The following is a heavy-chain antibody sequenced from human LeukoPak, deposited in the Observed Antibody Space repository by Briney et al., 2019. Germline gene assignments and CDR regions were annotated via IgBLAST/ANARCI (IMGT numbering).Heavy chain of an antibody. J-gene: IGHJ4*02. CDR2: IYYSGST. CDR1: GGSISSSSYY. D-gene: IGHD4-23*01. Sequence: SETLSLTCTVSGGSISSSSYYWGWIRQPPGKGLEWIGSIYYSGSTYYNPSLKSRVTISVDTSKNQFSLKLSSVTAADTAVYYCARGDDYGGDYWGQGTLVAVSS. V-gene: IGHV4-39*07. CDR3: ARGDDYGGDY.